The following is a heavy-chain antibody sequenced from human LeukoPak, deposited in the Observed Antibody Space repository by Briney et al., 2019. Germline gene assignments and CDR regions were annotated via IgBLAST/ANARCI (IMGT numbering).Heavy chain of an antibody. V-gene: IGHV3-15*01. CDR1: GFTFNHAW. D-gene: IGHD3-10*01. Sequence: GGSLRLSCAASGFTFNHAWMSWVRQAPGKGLEWVGRIKSKTDGGAADYAAPVKGRFTISRDDSKNTLYLQMNSLKTEDTALYFCTRVGSSNYFYYLDVWGKGTTVTIS. J-gene: IGHJ6*03. CDR2: IKSKTDGGAA. CDR3: TRVGSSNYFYYLDV.